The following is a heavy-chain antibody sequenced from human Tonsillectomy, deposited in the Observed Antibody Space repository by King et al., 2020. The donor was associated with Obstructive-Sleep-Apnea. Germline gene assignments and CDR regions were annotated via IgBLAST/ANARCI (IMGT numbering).Heavy chain of an antibody. V-gene: IGHV4-59*01. J-gene: IGHJ4*02. CDR3: ARNVWVYDNSGYYPDY. D-gene: IGHD3-22*01. Sequence: VQLQESGPGLVKPSETLSLTCTVSGGSMSSYYWSWIRPPPGKGLEWIGYIYYSGSTNYNPSLKSRVTISVDTSRNQFSLKLSSVNAADTAVYYCARNVWVYDNSGYYPDYWGQGTLVIVSS. CDR1: GGSMSSYY. CDR2: IYYSGST.